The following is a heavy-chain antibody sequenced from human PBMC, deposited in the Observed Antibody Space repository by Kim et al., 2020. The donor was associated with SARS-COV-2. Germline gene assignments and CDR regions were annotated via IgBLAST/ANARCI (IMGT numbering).Heavy chain of an antibody. D-gene: IGHD2-21*01. Sequence: GGSLRLSCAASGFTFSSYWMSWVRQAPGKGLEWVANIKQDGSEKYYVDSVKGRFTISRDNAKNSLFLQMNSLRAEDTAVFLLCPLQLIRVGWIDYWGQGTLVNVSS. CDR3: CPLQLIRVGWIDY. J-gene: IGHJ4*02. CDR2: IKQDGSEK. CDR1: GFTFSSYW. V-gene: IGHV3-7*03.